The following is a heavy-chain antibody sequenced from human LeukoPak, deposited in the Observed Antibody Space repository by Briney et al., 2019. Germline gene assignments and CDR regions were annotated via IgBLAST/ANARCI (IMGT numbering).Heavy chain of an antibody. V-gene: IGHV3-23*01. CDR3: AKNPLLAGTIYFDY. CDR2: ISGGGDRI. J-gene: IGHJ4*02. D-gene: IGHD6-19*01. CDR1: GFTFSNHA. Sequence: GGSLRLSCAASGFTFSNHAMSWDRQAPGKGLEWVSSISGGGDRINYADSVKGRFTISRDDSRNTLYLQMNNLGAEDTAVYYCAKNPLLAGTIYFDYWGQGTLVTVSS.